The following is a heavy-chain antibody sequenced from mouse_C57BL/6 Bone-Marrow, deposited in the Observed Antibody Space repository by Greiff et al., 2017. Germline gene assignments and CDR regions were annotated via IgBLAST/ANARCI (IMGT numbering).Heavy chain of an antibody. CDR3: ARQNGSNSSWFAY. CDR1: GFTFSSYT. J-gene: IGHJ3*01. D-gene: IGHD1-1*01. V-gene: IGHV5-9*01. CDR2: ISGGGGNT. Sequence: EVKLMESGGGLVKPGGSLKLSCAASGFTFSSYTMSWVRQTPEKRLEWVATISGGGGNTYYPESAKCRFTITRDNAKNTLYLQMSSLRSEYSAFYYCARQNGSNSSWFAYWGQGTLVTVSA.